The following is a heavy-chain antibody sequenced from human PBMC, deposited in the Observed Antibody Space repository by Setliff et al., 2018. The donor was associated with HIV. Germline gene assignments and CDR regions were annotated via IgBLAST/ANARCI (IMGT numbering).Heavy chain of an antibody. CDR1: GYTFTTYA. CDR2: INTNTGNP. V-gene: IGHV7-4-1*02. D-gene: IGHD3-10*01. Sequence: ASVKVSCKASGYTFTTYAMNWVRQAPGQGLEWMGWINTNTGNPTYAQGFTGRFVFSLDTSVRTAYLHITSLKTEDTAIYYCARDRSGVPDPFDNWGQGTLVTVSS. CDR3: ARDRSGVPDPFDN. J-gene: IGHJ4*02.